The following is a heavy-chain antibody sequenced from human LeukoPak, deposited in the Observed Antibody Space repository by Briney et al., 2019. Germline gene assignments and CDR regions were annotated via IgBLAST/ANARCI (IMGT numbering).Heavy chain of an antibody. CDR1: GGSFSGYY. V-gene: IGHV4-34*01. Sequence: TSETLSLTCAVYGGSFSGYYWSWIRQPPGKGLEWIGEINHSGSTNYNPSLKSRVTISVDTSKNQFSLKLSSVTAADTAVYYCARLRGYSRPYYFDYWGQGTLVTVSS. J-gene: IGHJ4*02. CDR2: INHSGST. D-gene: IGHD6-13*01. CDR3: ARLRGYSRPYYFDY.